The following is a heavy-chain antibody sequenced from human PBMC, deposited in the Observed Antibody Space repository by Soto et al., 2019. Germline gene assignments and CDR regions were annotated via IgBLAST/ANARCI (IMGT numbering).Heavy chain of an antibody. CDR2: TSYDGSNK. CDR3: ARAREYCSSGSCYPNWSDP. D-gene: IGHD2-15*01. Sequence: QVQLVESGGGVVQPGRSQRLSCAASGFTFSSYVMHWVRQAPGKGLEWVAVTSYDGSNKYYADSVKGRFTISRDNSRNTLYLQMNSLRAEDTAVYYCARAREYCSSGSCYPNWSDPWGQGTLVTVSS. J-gene: IGHJ5*02. CDR1: GFTFSSYV. V-gene: IGHV3-30-3*01.